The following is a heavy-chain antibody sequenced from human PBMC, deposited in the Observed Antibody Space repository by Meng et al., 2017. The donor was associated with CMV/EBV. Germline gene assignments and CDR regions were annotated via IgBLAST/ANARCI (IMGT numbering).Heavy chain of an antibody. CDR2: ISAYNGNT. CDR3: ARGPTIFGVVTSFDY. Sequence: ASVKVSCKASGYTFTSYGISWVRQAPGQGLEWMGWISAYNGNTNYAQKLQGRVTMTTDTSTSTAYMELRSLRSDDTAVYYCARGPTIFGVVTSFDYWGQGTLVTVSS. J-gene: IGHJ4*02. CDR1: GYTFTSYG. D-gene: IGHD3-3*01. V-gene: IGHV1-18*01.